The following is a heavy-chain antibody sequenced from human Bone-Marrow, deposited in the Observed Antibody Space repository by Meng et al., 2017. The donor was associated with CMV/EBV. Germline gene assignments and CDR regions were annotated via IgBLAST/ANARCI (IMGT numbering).Heavy chain of an antibody. CDR2: IYYSGST. V-gene: IGHV4-39*07. CDR3: ARQYDRVVVIANWFDP. Sequence: SETLSLTCTVSGGSISSSSYYWGWIRQPPGKGLEWIGSIYYSGSTYYNPSLKSRVTISVDTSKNQFSLKLSSVTAADTAVYYCARQYDRVVVIANWFDPWGQGNLVTVSS. D-gene: IGHD2-21*01. J-gene: IGHJ5*02. CDR1: GGSISSSSYY.